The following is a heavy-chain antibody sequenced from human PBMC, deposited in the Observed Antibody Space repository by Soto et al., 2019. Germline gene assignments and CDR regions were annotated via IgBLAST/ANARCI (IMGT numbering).Heavy chain of an antibody. J-gene: IGHJ4*02. CDR1: GFTFTKYA. CDR2: ISNDGSNK. V-gene: IGHV3-30-3*01. Sequence: PGGSLRLSCAASGFTFTKYAMHWVRHAPDKGLEWGALISNDGSNKYYVASVKGRFTISRDNSKNTLYLQMNSLRPEETAVSSCARHYLDSTGSFTTFLDDWGQRTLVTVSS. D-gene: IGHD3-22*01. CDR3: ARHYLDSTGSFTTFLDD.